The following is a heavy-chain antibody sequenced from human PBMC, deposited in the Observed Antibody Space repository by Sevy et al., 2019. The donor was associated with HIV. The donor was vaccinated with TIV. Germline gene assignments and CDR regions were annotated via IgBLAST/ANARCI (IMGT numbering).Heavy chain of an antibody. Sequence: GGSLRLSCTASGFTFGDYAMSWFRQAPGKGLEWVGFIRSKAYGGTTEYAAAVKGSFPISRDDSKGIDYLQMNSLKTEDTAVYYCTREGNYYDSSGYYWGRYYYYGMDVWGQGTTVTVSS. CDR1: GFTFGDYA. V-gene: IGHV3-49*03. CDR3: TREGNYYDSSGYYWGRYYYYGMDV. CDR2: IRSKAYGGTT. D-gene: IGHD3-22*01. J-gene: IGHJ6*02.